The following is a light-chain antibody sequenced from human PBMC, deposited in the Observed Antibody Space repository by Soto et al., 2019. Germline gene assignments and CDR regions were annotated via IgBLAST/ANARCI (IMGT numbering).Light chain of an antibody. Sequence: QSALTQPPSASGSPGQSVTISCTGTSSVVGGYNYVSWYQQHPGKAPKLMIYEVSKRPSGVPDRFSGSKSGSTASLTVSGLQAEDEADYYCSSYAGSNNVVFGGGTKLTVL. CDR2: EVS. CDR1: SSVVGGYNY. J-gene: IGLJ2*01. CDR3: SSYAGSNNVV. V-gene: IGLV2-8*01.